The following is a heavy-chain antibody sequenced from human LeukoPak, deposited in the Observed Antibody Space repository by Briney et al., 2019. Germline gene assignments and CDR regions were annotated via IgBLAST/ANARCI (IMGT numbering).Heavy chain of an antibody. V-gene: IGHV6-1*01. Sequence: SQTLSLTCAISGDSVSSNSAAWNWIRQSPSRGLEWLGRTYYRSKWYNDYAVSVKSRITINPDTSKNQFSLQLNSVTPEDTAVYYCARLHLGDPHDSGSPNWFDPWGQGTLVTVSS. CDR1: GDSVSSNSAA. CDR2: TYYRSKWYN. D-gene: IGHD3-10*01. J-gene: IGHJ5*02. CDR3: ARLHLGDPHDSGSPNWFDP.